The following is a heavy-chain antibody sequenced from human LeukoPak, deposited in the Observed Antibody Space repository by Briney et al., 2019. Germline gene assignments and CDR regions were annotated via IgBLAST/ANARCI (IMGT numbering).Heavy chain of an antibody. CDR3: AILHGYYDGSGYWVQ. CDR1: GFTFGSYG. D-gene: IGHD3-22*01. J-gene: IGHJ1*01. Sequence: GGSLRLSCAASGFTFGSYGMSWVRQAPGKGLEWVSFITSNADRTSYADSVEGRFTISRDNPRNTLYMQMNSLRDEGTAVYYCAILHGYYDGSGYWVQWGQGTLGTVSA. CDR2: ITSNADRT. V-gene: IGHV3-23*01.